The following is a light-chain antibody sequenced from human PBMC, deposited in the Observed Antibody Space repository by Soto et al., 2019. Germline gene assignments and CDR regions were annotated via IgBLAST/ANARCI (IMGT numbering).Light chain of an antibody. CDR2: GAS. Sequence: DIVLTQSPGTLSLSPGERATLSCRASQIVSSSYLAWYQQKPGQAPRLLIYGASNRAPGIPDRFGGSGSGIYFTLTSSRLEPEDFAVYYCQQYGGSPRTFGQGTKVEIK. J-gene: IGKJ1*01. CDR3: QQYGGSPRT. V-gene: IGKV3-20*01. CDR1: QIVSSSY.